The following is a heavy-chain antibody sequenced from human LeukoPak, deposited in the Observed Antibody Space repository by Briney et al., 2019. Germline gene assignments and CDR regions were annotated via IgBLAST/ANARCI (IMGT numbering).Heavy chain of an antibody. CDR3: AKDRGPYSSSWLSPFDY. CDR1: GLTFSSYG. V-gene: IGHV3-30*02. D-gene: IGHD6-13*01. J-gene: IGHJ4*02. Sequence: GGSLRLSCAASGLTFSSYGIHWVRQAPGKGLEWVAFIRYDGTNKYYADSVKGRFTISRDNSKNTLYLQMNSLRVEDTAVYYCAKDRGPYSSSWLSPFDYWGQGTLVTVSS. CDR2: IRYDGTNK.